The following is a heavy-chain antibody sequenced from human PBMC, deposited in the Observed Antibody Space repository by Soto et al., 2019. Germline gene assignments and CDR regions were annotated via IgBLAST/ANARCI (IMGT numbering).Heavy chain of an antibody. Sequence: GGSLRLSCAASGFTFSSYGMHWVRQAPGKGLEWVAVISYDGSNKYYADSVKGRFTISRDNSKNTLYLQMNSLRAEDTAVYYCAKVKSGSYYSLRYYYYGMDVWGQGTTVTVSS. CDR2: ISYDGSNK. V-gene: IGHV3-30*18. J-gene: IGHJ6*02. CDR1: GFTFSSYG. D-gene: IGHD1-26*01. CDR3: AKVKSGSYYSLRYYYYGMDV.